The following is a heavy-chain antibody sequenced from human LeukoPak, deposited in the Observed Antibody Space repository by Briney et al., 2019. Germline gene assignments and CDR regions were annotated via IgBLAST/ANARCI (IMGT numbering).Heavy chain of an antibody. J-gene: IGHJ5*02. CDR2: IIPILGIA. CDR1: GGTFSSYA. V-gene: IGHV1-69*04. CDR3: ARDPSYGDYAA. Sequence: GASVKVSCKASGGTFSSYAISWVRQAPGQGLEWMGRIIPILGIANYAQKFQGRVTITADKSTSTAYMELRSLRSEDTAVYYCARDPSYGDYAAWGQGTLVTVAS. D-gene: IGHD4-17*01.